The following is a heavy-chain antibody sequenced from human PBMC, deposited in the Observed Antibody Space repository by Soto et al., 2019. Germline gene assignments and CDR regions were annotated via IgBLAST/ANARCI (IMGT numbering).Heavy chain of an antibody. V-gene: IGHV3-30*18. J-gene: IGHJ6*02. CDR1: GFTFSSYG. CDR3: SKTDVGATNYGYYYYGMDV. D-gene: IGHD1-26*01. Sequence: GGSLRLSCAASGFTFSSYGMHWVRQAPGKGLEWVAVISYDGSNKYYADSVKGRFTISRDNSKNTLYLQMNSLRDEDTAVYYCSKTDVGATNYGYYYYGMDVWGQGTTVTVSS. CDR2: ISYDGSNK.